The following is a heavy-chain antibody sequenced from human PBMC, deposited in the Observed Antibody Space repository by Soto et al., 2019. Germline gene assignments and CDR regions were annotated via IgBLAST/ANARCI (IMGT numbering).Heavy chain of an antibody. CDR1: GYTFTSYD. V-gene: IGHV1-8*01. J-gene: IGHJ5*02. Sequence: QVQLVQSGAEVKKPGASVKVSCKASGYTFTSYDINWVRQATGQGLEWMGWMNPNSGNTGYAQKFQGRVTMTRNTSISTAYMELSSLRSEDTVVYYCARDPLHYNWFDPWGQGTLVTVSS. CDR2: MNPNSGNT. CDR3: ARDPLHYNWFDP.